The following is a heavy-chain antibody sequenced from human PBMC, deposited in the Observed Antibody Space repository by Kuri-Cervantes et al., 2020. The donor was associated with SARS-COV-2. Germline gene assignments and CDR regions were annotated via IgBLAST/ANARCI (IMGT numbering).Heavy chain of an antibody. CDR2: VSYNGAT. CDR1: GDSITNYY. Sequence: SETLSLTCTVSGDSITNYYLTWIRQPPGKGLEWIGYVSYNGATAYNPSLKSRVTMSLDTSKNQFSLRLSSVTAADTAVYYCSGRVDFSSVDYWGQGTLVISSS. V-gene: IGHV4-59*01. CDR3: SGRVDFSSVDY. D-gene: IGHD3/OR15-3a*01. J-gene: IGHJ4*02.